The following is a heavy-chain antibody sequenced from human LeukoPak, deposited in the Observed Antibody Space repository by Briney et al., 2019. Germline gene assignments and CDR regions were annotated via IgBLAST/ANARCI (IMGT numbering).Heavy chain of an antibody. CDR1: GFTYSKYW. CDR2: IKQDGSEK. CDR3: AKLGYDFYFEY. Sequence: GGSLRLSCAASGFTYSKYWMTWVRQAPGKGLEWVAKIKQDGSEKDYVDSVKGRFTISRDNAKNSLYLQINSLRVEDTALYYCAKLGYDFYFEYWGQGTLVAVSS. V-gene: IGHV3-7*05. D-gene: IGHD3-3*01. J-gene: IGHJ4*02.